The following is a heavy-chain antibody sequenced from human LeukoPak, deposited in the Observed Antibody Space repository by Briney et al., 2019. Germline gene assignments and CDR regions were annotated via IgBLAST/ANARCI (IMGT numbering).Heavy chain of an antibody. Sequence: SETLSLTCTVSGGSISSYYWSWIRQPPGKGLEWIGYIYYSGSTNYNPTLKSRVTISVDTSKNQFSLKLSSVTAADTAVYYCASYGSGSYIGYWGQGTLVTVSS. V-gene: IGHV4-59*08. CDR3: ASYGSGSYIGY. CDR1: GGSISSYY. D-gene: IGHD3-10*01. CDR2: IYYSGST. J-gene: IGHJ4*02.